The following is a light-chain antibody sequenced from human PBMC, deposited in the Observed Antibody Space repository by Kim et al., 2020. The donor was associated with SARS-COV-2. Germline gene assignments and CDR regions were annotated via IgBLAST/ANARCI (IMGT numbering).Light chain of an antibody. CDR1: SLRSYY. CDR2: GKN. CDR3: NSRDSSGNHVV. V-gene: IGLV3-19*01. Sequence: SSELTQDPAVFVALGQTVRITCQGDSLRSYYASWYQQKPGQAPVLVIYGKNNRPSGIPDRFSGSSSGNTASLTITGAQAEDEADYYCNSRDSSGNHVVFGGGTKLTVL. J-gene: IGLJ2*01.